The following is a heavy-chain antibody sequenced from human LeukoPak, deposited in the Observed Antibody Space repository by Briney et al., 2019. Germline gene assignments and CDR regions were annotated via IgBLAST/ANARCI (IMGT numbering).Heavy chain of an antibody. CDR2: IDPGDSDT. CDR1: GYSFSSYW. CDR3: ARLNEGSSSAFDI. Sequence: GESLEISCKGSGYSFSSYWIGWVRQMPEKGLEWMGIIDPGDSDTRYSPSFQGQITISADKYITTAYLQWSRLKASDTAIYYCARLNEGSSSAFDIWGQGTMITVSS. D-gene: IGHD6-6*01. J-gene: IGHJ3*02. V-gene: IGHV5-51*01.